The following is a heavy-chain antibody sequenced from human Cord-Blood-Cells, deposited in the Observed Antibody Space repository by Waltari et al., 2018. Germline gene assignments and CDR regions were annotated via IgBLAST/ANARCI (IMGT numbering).Heavy chain of an antibody. Sequence: QLQLQESGPGLVKPSETLSLTCTVSGGSISSSSYYWGWIRQPPGKGLEWIGSIYYSGRTYYNPSLKYRVTISVDTSKNQFSLKLSSVTAADTAVYYCARPGHVDSSPLAPLDYWGQGTLVTVSS. V-gene: IGHV4-39*01. J-gene: IGHJ4*02. CDR1: GGSISSSSYY. CDR2: IYYSGRT. D-gene: IGHD3-22*01. CDR3: ARPGHVDSSPLAPLDY.